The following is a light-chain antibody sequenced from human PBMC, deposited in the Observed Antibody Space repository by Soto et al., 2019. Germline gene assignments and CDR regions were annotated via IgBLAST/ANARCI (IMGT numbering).Light chain of an antibody. J-gene: IGKJ1*01. CDR3: QQRANWPRT. CDR2: DAS. Sequence: EIVLAQSPATQSLSPGERATLSCQASQTISFYLAWYQQKPGQAPRLLIYDASNRATGIPARFSGSGSGTDFTLTISSLEPEDFAVYYCQQRANWPRTFGQGTKVDIK. CDR1: QTISFY. V-gene: IGKV3-11*01.